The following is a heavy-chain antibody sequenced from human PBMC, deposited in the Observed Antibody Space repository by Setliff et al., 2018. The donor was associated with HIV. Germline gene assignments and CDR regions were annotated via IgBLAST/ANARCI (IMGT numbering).Heavy chain of an antibody. J-gene: IGHJ4*02. CDR2: IVLMSGTA. Sequence: ASVKVSCKASGDTFSNYVLSWVRQAPGQGLEWMGGIVLMSGTADYAQKFHGRVTITADKSTSTAYMELNSLRVEDTAVYYCARETMYDSRGYLSHYFDYWGQGTPVTVSS. CDR1: GDTFSNYV. CDR3: ARETMYDSRGYLSHYFDY. V-gene: IGHV1-69*06. D-gene: IGHD3-22*01.